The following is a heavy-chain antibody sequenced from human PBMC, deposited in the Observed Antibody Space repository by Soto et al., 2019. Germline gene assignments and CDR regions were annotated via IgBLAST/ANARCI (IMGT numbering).Heavy chain of an antibody. V-gene: IGHV1-69*13. CDR3: ARADYYGSGNYYGMDV. CDR2: IIPIFGTA. J-gene: IGHJ6*02. Sequence: GASVKVSCKASGGTFSSYAISWVRQAPGQGLEWMGGIIPIFGTANYAQKFQGRVTITADESTSTAYMELSSLRSEDTAVYYCARADYYGSGNYYGMDVWGQGTTVTVSS. CDR1: GGTFSSYA. D-gene: IGHD3-10*01.